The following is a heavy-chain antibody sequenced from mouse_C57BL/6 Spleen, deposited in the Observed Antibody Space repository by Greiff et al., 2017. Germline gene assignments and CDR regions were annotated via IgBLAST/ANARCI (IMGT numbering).Heavy chain of an antibody. D-gene: IGHD1-1*01. CDR2: ISSGSSTI. CDR3: ARPDYYGSSSWFAG. J-gene: IGHJ3*01. V-gene: IGHV5-17*01. Sequence: EVKLVESGGGLVKPGGSLKLSCAASGFTFSDYGMHWVRQAPEKGLEWVAYISSGSSTIYYADTVKGRFTISRDNAKNTLFLQMTSLRSEDTAMYYCARPDYYGSSSWFAGWGQGTLVTVSA. CDR1: GFTFSDYG.